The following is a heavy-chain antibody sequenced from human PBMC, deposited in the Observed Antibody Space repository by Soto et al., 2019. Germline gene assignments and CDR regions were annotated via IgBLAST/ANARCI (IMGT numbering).Heavy chain of an antibody. CDR1: GVSFSGYY. CDR2: INHSGST. D-gene: IGHD2-2*01. J-gene: IGHJ6*02. Sequence: SETLSLTCAVYGVSFSGYYWSWIRQPPGKGLEWIGEINHSGSTNYNPSLKSRVTISVDTSKNQFSLKLSSVTAADTAVYYCARGRTSCYRMDVWGQGTTVTVSS. CDR3: ARGRTSCYRMDV. V-gene: IGHV4-34*01.